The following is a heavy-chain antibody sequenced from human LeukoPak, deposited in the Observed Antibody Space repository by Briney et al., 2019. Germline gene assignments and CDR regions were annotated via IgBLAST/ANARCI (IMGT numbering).Heavy chain of an antibody. V-gene: IGHV4-39*07. Sequence: PSETLSLTCTVSGASISSSTYYWGWIRQPPGKGLEWIGSIYYSGSTYYNPSLKSRVTISVDTSKNQFSLKLSSVTAADTAVYYCARGRGEGRGISMVRGVRAPSYNWFDPWGHGTLVTVSS. CDR1: GASISSSTYY. CDR2: IYYSGST. J-gene: IGHJ5*02. CDR3: ARGRGEGRGISMVRGVRAPSYNWFDP. D-gene: IGHD3-10*01.